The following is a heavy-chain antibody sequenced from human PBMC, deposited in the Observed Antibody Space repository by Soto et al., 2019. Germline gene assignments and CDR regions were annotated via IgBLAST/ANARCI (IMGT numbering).Heavy chain of an antibody. J-gene: IGHJ4*02. V-gene: IGHV1-3*01. CDR1: GYIFSTYT. CDR2: INAANGNT. CDR3: ARVSFETSGYADY. Sequence: QVHHVQSGAEVKKPGASVKVSCKASGYIFSTYTMHWVRQAPGQRLEWMGWINAANGNTKYSQNFQGRVTISRDTSASTAYLELSSLRSEDTAVYYCARVSFETSGYADYWGQGTLVTVSS. D-gene: IGHD3-22*01.